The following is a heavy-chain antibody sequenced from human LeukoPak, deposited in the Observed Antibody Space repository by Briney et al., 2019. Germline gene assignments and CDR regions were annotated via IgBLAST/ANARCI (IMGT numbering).Heavy chain of an antibody. J-gene: IGHJ6*03. Sequence: SETLSLTCTVSGGSFSSYYWSWIRQPPGKGLEWIGYIYYSGSTNYNPSLKSRVTISVDTSKNQFSLKLSSVTAADTAVYYCARDTSGWYSKYYYYMDVWGKGTTVTVSS. D-gene: IGHD6-19*01. V-gene: IGHV4-59*01. CDR1: GGSFSSYY. CDR3: ARDTSGWYSKYYYYMDV. CDR2: IYYSGST.